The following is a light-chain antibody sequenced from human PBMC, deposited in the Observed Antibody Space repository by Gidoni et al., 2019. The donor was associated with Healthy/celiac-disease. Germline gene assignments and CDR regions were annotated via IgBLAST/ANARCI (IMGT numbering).Light chain of an antibody. CDR1: QSISSW. J-gene: IGKJ2*03. CDR2: DAS. CDR3: QQYNSYSG. V-gene: IGKV1-5*01. Sequence: DIQMTQSPSTLSASVGDRVTITCRASQSISSWLAWYQQKPGKAPKLLIYDASSLESGVPSRFSGSGSGTEFTLTISSLQPDDFATYYCQQYNSYSGFXQXTKLEIK.